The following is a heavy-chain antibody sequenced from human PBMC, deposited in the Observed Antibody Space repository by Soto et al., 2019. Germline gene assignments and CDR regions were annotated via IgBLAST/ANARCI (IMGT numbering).Heavy chain of an antibody. D-gene: IGHD6-13*01. J-gene: IGHJ5*02. Sequence: PSETLSLTCTVSGGSISSGGYYWSWIRQHPGKGLEWIGYIYYSGSTYYNPSLKSRVTISVDTSKNQFSLKLSSVTAADTAVYYCARARSSSWYNWFDPWGQGTLVTVSS. CDR3: ARARSSSWYNWFDP. CDR1: GGSISSGGYY. CDR2: IYYSGST. V-gene: IGHV4-31*03.